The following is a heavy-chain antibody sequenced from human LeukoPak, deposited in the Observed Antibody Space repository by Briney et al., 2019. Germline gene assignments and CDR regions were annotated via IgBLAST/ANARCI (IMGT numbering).Heavy chain of an antibody. CDR2: ILNDGSQE. V-gene: IGHV3-33*01. CDR1: GFTFSSYG. J-gene: IGHJ3*02. CDR3: ARDDALGDNALDI. D-gene: IGHD3-16*01. Sequence: GRSLRLSCAASGFTFSSYGMHWVRQAPGKGLEWVAVILNDGSQEKYADSVKGRFTISRDNSKNTLFLQMNSLSAEDTAVYYCARDDALGDNALDIWGQGTMVTVSS.